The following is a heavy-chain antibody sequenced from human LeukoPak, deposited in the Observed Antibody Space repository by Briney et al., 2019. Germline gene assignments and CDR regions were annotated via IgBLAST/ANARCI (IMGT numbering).Heavy chain of an antibody. CDR3: ARSEYSYGYGSWFDP. Sequence: ASVKVSCKASGGTFSSYAISWVRQAPGQGLEWMGGIIPIFGTANYAQKFQGRVTITADESTSTAYMELSSLRSEDTAVYYCARSEYSYGYGSWFDPWGQGTLVTVSS. CDR2: IIPIFGTA. CDR1: GGTFSSYA. V-gene: IGHV1-69*13. J-gene: IGHJ5*02. D-gene: IGHD5-18*01.